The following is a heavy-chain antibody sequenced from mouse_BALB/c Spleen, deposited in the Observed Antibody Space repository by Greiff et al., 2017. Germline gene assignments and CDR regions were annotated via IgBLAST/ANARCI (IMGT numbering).Heavy chain of an antibody. CDR3: ATGNYLYYYAMDY. J-gene: IGHJ4*01. CDR1: GFTFSDYY. V-gene: IGHV5-4*02. D-gene: IGHD2-1*01. Sequence: EVNVVESGGGLVKPGGSLKLSCAASGFTFSDYYMYWVRQTPEKRLEWVATISDGGSYTYYPDSVKGRFTISRDNAKNNLYLQMSSLKSEDTAMYYCATGNYLYYYAMDYWGQGTSVTISS. CDR2: ISDGGSYT.